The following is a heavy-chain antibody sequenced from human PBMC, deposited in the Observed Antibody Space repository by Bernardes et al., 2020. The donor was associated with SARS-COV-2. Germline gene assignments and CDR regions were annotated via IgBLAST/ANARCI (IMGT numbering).Heavy chain of an antibody. CDR2: ISSNSVNT. CDR3: ARDLGVIVLPPNTANFDC. J-gene: IGHJ4*02. Sequence: ASVKVSCKSSGYRFTDYGITWVRQVPGQGREWKGWISSNSVNTHYAQKFQGRLTMTTDTSTGTAYMELGSLRSDDTAMYYCARDLGVIVLPPNTANFDCWGQGTLVTVSS. V-gene: IGHV1-18*01. CDR1: GYRFTDYG. D-gene: IGHD3-10*01.